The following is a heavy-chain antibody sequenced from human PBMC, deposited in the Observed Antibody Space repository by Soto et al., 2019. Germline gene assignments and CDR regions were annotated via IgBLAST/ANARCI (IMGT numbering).Heavy chain of an antibody. CDR2: IYYSGST. Sequence: RQPPGKGLEWIGSIYYSGSTYYNPSLKSRVTISVDTSKNHFSLKLTSVTAADTAVYYCARPGGSGWFYFDSWGQGSQVTVSS. V-gene: IGHV4-39*02. D-gene: IGHD6-13*01. CDR3: ARPGGSGWFYFDS. J-gene: IGHJ4*02.